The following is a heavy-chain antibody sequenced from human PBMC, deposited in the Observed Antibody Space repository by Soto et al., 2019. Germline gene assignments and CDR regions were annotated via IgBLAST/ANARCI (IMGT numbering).Heavy chain of an antibody. CDR1: GFTFDDYA. CDR2: ISWNSGTI. D-gene: IGHD2-2*01. J-gene: IGHJ6*03. V-gene: IGHV3-9*01. CDR3: ARVRNCSSTSCYEGEWCYMDV. Sequence: GGSLRLSCAASGFTFDDYAMHWVRQAPGKGLEWVSSISWNSGTIDYADSVKGRFAVSRDNAKNSLYLQMNSLRAEDTAVYYCARVRNCSSTSCYEGEWCYMDVLGKGTTVTVSS.